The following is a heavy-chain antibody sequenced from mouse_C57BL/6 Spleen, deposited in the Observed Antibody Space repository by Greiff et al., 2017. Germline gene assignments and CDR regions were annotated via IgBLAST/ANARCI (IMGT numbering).Heavy chain of an antibody. Sequence: QVHVKQPGAELVKPGASVKVSCKASGYTFTSYWMHWVKPRPGQGLEWIGRIHPSDSDTNYNQKFKGKATLTVDKSSSTAYMQLSILTSEDSAVYYCAIGTVVEDWYFDVWGTGTTVTVSS. CDR3: AIGTVVEDWYFDV. J-gene: IGHJ1*03. V-gene: IGHV1-74*01. CDR2: IHPSDSDT. D-gene: IGHD1-1*01. CDR1: GYTFTSYW.